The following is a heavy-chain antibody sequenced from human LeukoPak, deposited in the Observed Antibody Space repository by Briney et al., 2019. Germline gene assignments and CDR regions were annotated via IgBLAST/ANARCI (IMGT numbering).Heavy chain of an antibody. CDR1: GGSISSYY. V-gene: IGHV4-59*01. Sequence: SETLSLTCTASGGSISSYYWSWIRQPPGKGLEWIGYIYYSGSTNYNPSLKSRVTISVDTSKNQFSLKLSSVTAADTAVYYCARDRDAGYFDYWGQGTLVTVSS. J-gene: IGHJ4*02. CDR3: ARDRDAGYFDY. CDR2: IYYSGST.